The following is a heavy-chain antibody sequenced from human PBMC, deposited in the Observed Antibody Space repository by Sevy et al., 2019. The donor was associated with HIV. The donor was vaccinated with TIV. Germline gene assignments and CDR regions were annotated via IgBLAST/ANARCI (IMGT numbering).Heavy chain of an antibody. V-gene: IGHV3-7*01. CDR2: INRDGSEK. Sequence: GGSLRLSCAASGFTFSDYYMTRVRQAPGKGLEWVASINRDGSEKFHVDSVKGRFTISRDNMKKSLFLQMNSLRVEDTAVYYCLRGGGGYWGQEILVTVSS. CDR3: LRGGGGY. CDR1: GFTFSDYY. J-gene: IGHJ4*02. D-gene: IGHD2-15*01.